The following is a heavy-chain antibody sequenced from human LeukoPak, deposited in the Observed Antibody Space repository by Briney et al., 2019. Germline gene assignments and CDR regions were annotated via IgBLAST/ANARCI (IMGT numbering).Heavy chain of an antibody. CDR1: GFTFSSYG. V-gene: IGHV3-23*01. D-gene: IGHD2-15*01. CDR3: AKCGFSVVVIAATFDY. Sequence: PGGTLRLSCAASGFTFSSYGMSWVRQAPGKGLEWVSAISGSGGRTYYADSVKGRFTISRDNSKNTLYLQMNSLRAEDTAVYYCAKCGFSVVVIAATFDYWGQGTLVTVSS. J-gene: IGHJ4*02. CDR2: ISGSGGRT.